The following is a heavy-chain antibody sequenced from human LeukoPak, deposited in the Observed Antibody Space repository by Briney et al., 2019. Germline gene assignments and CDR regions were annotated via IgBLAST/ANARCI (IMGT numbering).Heavy chain of an antibody. CDR1: GYTFTSYY. J-gene: IGHJ5*02. V-gene: IGHV1-2*02. Sequence: ASVKVSCKASGYTFTSYYMHWVRQPPGQGLEWMGCINASGSCTDYAQQVQGRFTMTRDRSNNTAYLQLSRLRAEDTAVYYCDRARRTGYDISTGYYDFDPWGQGTLVAVSS. CDR3: DRARRTGYDISTGYYDFDP. CDR2: INASGSCT. D-gene: IGHD3-9*01.